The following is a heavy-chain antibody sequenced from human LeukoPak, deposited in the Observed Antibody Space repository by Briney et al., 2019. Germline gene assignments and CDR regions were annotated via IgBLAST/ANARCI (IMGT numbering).Heavy chain of an antibody. J-gene: IGHJ5*02. CDR2: TYYRSKWYN. V-gene: IGHV6-1*01. D-gene: IGHD6-13*01. CDR3: SRRLAAAGTWFDP. Sequence: SQTLSLICALSGDSVSSSSAAWNWIRQSPSRGLEWLGRTYYRSKWYNDYALSVKSRITINPDTSKNQFSLQLNSVTPEDTAVYYCSRRLAAAGTWFDPWGQGTLVTVSS. CDR1: GDSVSSSSAA.